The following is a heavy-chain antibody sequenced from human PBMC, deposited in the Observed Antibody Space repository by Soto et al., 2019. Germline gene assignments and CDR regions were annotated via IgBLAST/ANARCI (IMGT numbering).Heavy chain of an antibody. V-gene: IGHV3-15*01. CDR1: GFTFSNAW. CDR2: IKSKTDGGTT. J-gene: IGHJ4*02. CDR3: TTGITIFGVVQAPTDY. D-gene: IGHD3-3*01. Sequence: GESLSLSCAASGFTFSNAWMSWVRQAPGKGLEWVGRIKSKTDGGTTDYAAPVKGRFTISRDDSKNTLYLQMNSLKTEDTAVYYCTTGITIFGVVQAPTDYWGQGTLVTVSS.